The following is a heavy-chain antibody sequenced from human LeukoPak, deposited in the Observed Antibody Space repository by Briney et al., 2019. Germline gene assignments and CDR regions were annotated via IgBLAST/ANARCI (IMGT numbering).Heavy chain of an antibody. CDR3: ARGSLLTLYSGSSHNWFDP. CDR2: MNPNSGNT. Sequence: ASVKLSCKASGYTFTSYDINWVRQATGQRLEWMGWMNPNSGNTGYAQKFQGRVTMTRNTSISTAYMELSSLRSEDTAVYYCARGSLLTLYSGSSHNWFDPWGQGTLVTVSS. J-gene: IGHJ5*02. D-gene: IGHD1-26*01. V-gene: IGHV1-8*01. CDR1: GYTFTSYD.